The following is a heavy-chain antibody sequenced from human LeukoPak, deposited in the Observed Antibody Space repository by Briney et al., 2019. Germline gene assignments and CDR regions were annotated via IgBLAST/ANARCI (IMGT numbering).Heavy chain of an antibody. CDR1: XFTFXXXG. J-gene: IGHJ4*02. V-gene: IGHV3-23*01. CDR3: AKDRVQIWYGDGVDD. CDR2: ISGSGDST. Sequence: AASXFTFXXXGMHXXXXAPXXXXXXVSXISGSGDSTYYADSVKGRFPISRDNSKNTLYLQMNSLRVEDTAVYYCAKDRVQIWYGDGVDDWGQGTLVTVSS. D-gene: IGHD3-10*01.